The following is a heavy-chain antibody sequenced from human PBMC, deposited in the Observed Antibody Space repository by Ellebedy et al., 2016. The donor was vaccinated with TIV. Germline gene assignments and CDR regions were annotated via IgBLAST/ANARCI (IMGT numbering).Heavy chain of an antibody. CDR1: GGSISSDF. CDR2: MDYRGHM. D-gene: IGHD2-15*01. J-gene: IGHJ6*03. V-gene: IGHV4-59*01. CDR3: ARAGYCSETNCYHYFYYMEV. Sequence: MPSETLSLTCTVSGGSISSDFWGWFRQPPGEGLEWIGYMDYRGHMNHNPSLKSRVTISLDTSKNQFALKLTSVTAADTAVYYCARAGYCSETNCYHYFYYMEVWGKGTTVTVSS.